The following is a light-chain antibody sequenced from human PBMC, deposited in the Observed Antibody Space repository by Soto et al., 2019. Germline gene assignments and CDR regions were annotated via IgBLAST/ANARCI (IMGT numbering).Light chain of an antibody. J-gene: IGKJ5*01. Sequence: DIQVTQSPSSLSASVGDRVTLACRASQYISVFLNWYQQRPGKAPKLLIYTASTLQSGVPSRFRGSGSGTDFTLTISSLQPEDFATYYCQQSYSTPRITFGQGTRLEIK. V-gene: IGKV1-39*01. CDR2: TAS. CDR3: QQSYSTPRIT. CDR1: QYISVF.